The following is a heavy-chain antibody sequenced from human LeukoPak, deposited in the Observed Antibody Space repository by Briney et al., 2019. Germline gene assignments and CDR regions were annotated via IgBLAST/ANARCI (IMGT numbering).Heavy chain of an antibody. D-gene: IGHD3-10*01. Sequence: SETLSLTCAVYGGSFSGYYWSWIRQPPGKGLEWIGEINHSGSTNYNPSLKSRVTISVDTSKTQFSLKLSSVTATDTAVYYCARVAFYYDSGSYFDYWGQGALVSVSS. V-gene: IGHV4-34*01. J-gene: IGHJ4*02. CDR3: ARVAFYYDSGSYFDY. CDR1: GGSFSGYY. CDR2: INHSGST.